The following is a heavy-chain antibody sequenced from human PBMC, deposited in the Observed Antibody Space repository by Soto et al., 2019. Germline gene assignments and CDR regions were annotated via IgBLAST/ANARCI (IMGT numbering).Heavy chain of an antibody. D-gene: IGHD3-22*01. CDR3: AKKDNSFYGSGYYLDFFHN. J-gene: IGHJ1*01. Sequence: GGSLRLSCAASGFTFSSYAMTWVRQAPGKGLEWVSIISGSGGTTYYADSVKGRFTISRDNSKNTLYLQMNSLRADDTAVYYWAKKDNSFYGSGYYLDFFHNWGRGTLVPVSS. CDR1: GFTFSSYA. V-gene: IGHV3-23*01. CDR2: ISGSGGTT.